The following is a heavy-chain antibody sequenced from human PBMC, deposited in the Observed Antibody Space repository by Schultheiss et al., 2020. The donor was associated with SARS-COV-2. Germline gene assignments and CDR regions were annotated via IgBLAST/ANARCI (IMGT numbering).Heavy chain of an antibody. J-gene: IGHJ2*01. D-gene: IGHD2-2*01. V-gene: IGHV3-30*19. CDR3: ARYCSSTSCNYWYFDL. CDR1: GFTFSRHG. CDR2: ISYDGSNK. Sequence: GGSLRLSCAASGFTFSRHGMHWVRQAPGKGLEWVAVISYDGSNKYYADSVKGRFTISRDNSKNTLYLQMNSLRAEDTAVYYCARYCSSTSCNYWYFDLWGRGTLVTVSS.